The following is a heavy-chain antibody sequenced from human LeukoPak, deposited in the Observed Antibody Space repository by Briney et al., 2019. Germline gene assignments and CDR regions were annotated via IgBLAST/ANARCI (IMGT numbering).Heavy chain of an antibody. CDR1: GDTFSNYE. Sequence: GASVKVSCKATGDTFSNYEINWVRQAPGQGLEWMGGIIPIFGPATYAPDFQGRVTITADESTTTAYMELSSLTSEDTAVYYCARLVAVADYWGQGTLVTVSS. CDR2: IIPIFGPA. V-gene: IGHV1-69*13. D-gene: IGHD6-19*01. CDR3: ARLVAVADY. J-gene: IGHJ4*02.